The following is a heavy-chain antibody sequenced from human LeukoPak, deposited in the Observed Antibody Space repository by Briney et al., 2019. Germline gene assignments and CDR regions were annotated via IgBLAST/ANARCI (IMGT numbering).Heavy chain of an antibody. D-gene: IGHD3-3*01. J-gene: IGHJ4*02. CDR2: IYYSGST. Sequence: PSETLSLTCTVSGGSVSSYYWSWIRQPPGKGLEWSGYIYYSGSTNYNPSLKSRVTISVDTSKNQFSLKLSSVTAADTAVYYCARGGYDFWSGYKGFDYWGQGTLVTVSS. V-gene: IGHV4-59*02. CDR1: GGSVSSYY. CDR3: ARGGYDFWSGYKGFDY.